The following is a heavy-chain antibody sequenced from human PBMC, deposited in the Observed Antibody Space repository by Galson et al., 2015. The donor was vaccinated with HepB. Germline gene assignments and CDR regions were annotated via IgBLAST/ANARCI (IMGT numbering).Heavy chain of an antibody. CDR3: ARDRDGYNFWYFDL. Sequence: SVKVSCKVSGHTLTELVIHWVRQAPGEGLEWMGGFDPEDGETIYAQKFQGRVTVSEDISTETAYMELSSLTSDDTAVYFCARDRDGYNFWYFDLWGRGTLVTVSS. V-gene: IGHV1-24*01. CDR1: GHTLTELV. J-gene: IGHJ2*01. CDR2: FDPEDGET. D-gene: IGHD5-24*01.